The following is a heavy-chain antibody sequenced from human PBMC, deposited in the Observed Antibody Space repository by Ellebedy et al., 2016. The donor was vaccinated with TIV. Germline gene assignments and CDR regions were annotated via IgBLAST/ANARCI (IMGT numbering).Heavy chain of an antibody. V-gene: IGHV1-69*06. D-gene: IGHD6-13*01. CDR1: GGTFSSYA. CDR3: ARGAGYSSSWYDPSYNFDF. J-gene: IGHJ4*02. CDR2: IIPIFGSA. Sequence: AASVKVSCKASGGTFSSYAISWVRQAPGQGLGWMGGIIPIFGSANYAQKFQGRFTSTADKTTGTAYMEVSSLRSEYTAVYYCARGAGYSSSWYDPSYNFDFWGKGTPVTVSS.